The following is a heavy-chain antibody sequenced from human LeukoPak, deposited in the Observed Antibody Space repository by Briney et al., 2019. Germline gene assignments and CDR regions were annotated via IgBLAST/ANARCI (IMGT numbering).Heavy chain of an antibody. V-gene: IGHV1-2*02. J-gene: IGHJ3*02. CDR3: ATAVIVAGFGDAFDI. CDR2: INPNRGGT. CDR1: VYTFTVYF. Sequence: ASVPVSFKACVYTFTVYFIHWVRQAPRQGLEWMGWINPNRGGTNYAQKFQGRVTMTRDTSISTAYMELRRLRYDDTAVYYCATAVIVAGFGDAFDIWGQGTLVTVSS. D-gene: IGHD6-13*01.